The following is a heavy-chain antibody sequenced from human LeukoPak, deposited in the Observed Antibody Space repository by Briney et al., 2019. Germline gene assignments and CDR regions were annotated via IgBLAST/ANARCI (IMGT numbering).Heavy chain of an antibody. CDR2: ISYSGST. CDR1: GGSISSYY. V-gene: IGHV4-59*08. Sequence: TSETLSLTCTVSGGSISSYYWSRIRQPPGKGLEWIGYISYSGSTNYNPSLKSRVTISIDTSKNQFSLKLRSVTAADTAIYYCARQGYDILTGYIDAFDIWGQGTMVTVSS. CDR3: ARQGYDILTGYIDAFDI. D-gene: IGHD3-9*01. J-gene: IGHJ3*02.